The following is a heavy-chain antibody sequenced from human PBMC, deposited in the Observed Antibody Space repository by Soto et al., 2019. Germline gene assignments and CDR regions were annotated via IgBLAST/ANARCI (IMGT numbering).Heavy chain of an antibody. D-gene: IGHD1-26*01. CDR2: IIPIFGTA. CDR3: ARGRIVGATNYYYYGMDV. Sequence: GASVKVSCKASGGTFSSYAISWVRQAPGQGLEWMGGIIPIFGTANYAQEFQGRVTITADESTSTAYMELSSLRSEETAVYYCARGRIVGATNYYYYGMDVWGQGTTFTVSS. V-gene: IGHV1-69*13. J-gene: IGHJ6*02. CDR1: GGTFSSYA.